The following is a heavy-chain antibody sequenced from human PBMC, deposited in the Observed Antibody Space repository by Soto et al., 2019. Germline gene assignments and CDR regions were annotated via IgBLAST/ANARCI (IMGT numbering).Heavy chain of an antibody. D-gene: IGHD3-16*01. Sequence: VHLVESGGGLVQPGRSLRLSCAASGFTFDDYAMHWVRQTPGKGLEWVSGINLNGNNIGYADSVKGRFTISRDNAKNSLYLQMNSLRPEDTALYYCTKDTFYDYVWGSEDSWGQGTLVTVSA. CDR1: GFTFDDYA. V-gene: IGHV3-9*01. J-gene: IGHJ4*02. CDR2: INLNGNNI. CDR3: TKDTFYDYVWGSEDS.